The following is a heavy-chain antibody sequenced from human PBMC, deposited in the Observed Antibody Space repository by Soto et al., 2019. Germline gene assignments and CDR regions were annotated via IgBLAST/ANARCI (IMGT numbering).Heavy chain of an antibody. D-gene: IGHD3-22*01. Sequence: SETLSLTCTVSGGSISSGGYFWTWIRQHPGKGMEWIGYTHNGGSIYYDPSLRSRVTISVDTSKNQFSLKLSSVTAADTAVYYCARDRGYYDSSGYYSWFDPWGQGTLVTVSS. CDR2: THNGGSI. CDR3: ARDRGYYDSSGYYSWFDP. J-gene: IGHJ5*02. V-gene: IGHV4-31*03. CDR1: GGSISSGGYF.